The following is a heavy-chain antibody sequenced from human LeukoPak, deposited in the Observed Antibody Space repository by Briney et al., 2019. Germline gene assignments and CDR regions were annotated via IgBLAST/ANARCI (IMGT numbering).Heavy chain of an antibody. Sequence: SGGSLRLSCAASGFTFSSNWMSWVRQAPGKGLEWVANIKEDGSEKYYVDSVKGRFTISRDNAKNSLYLQMNSLRAEDTAVYYCARDEYNWNVDALDIWGQGTVVTVSS. CDR2: IKEDGSEK. V-gene: IGHV3-7*01. CDR1: GFTFSSNW. D-gene: IGHD1-20*01. CDR3: ARDEYNWNVDALDI. J-gene: IGHJ3*02.